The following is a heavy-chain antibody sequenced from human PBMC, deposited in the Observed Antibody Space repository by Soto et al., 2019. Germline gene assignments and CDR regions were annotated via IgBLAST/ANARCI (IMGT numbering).Heavy chain of an antibody. Sequence: QVQLQESGPGLVKPSGTLSLTCAVSGDSISSSNWWSWVRQPPGKGLEWIGEIYHSGSTNYNPSLMSPVTRSADKPMNQFHLNLNSVTAADTAVYYCARHSGSYCRDYWGQGTLVTVSS. CDR1: GDSISSSNW. CDR2: IYHSGST. CDR3: ARHSGSYCRDY. J-gene: IGHJ4*02. D-gene: IGHD1-26*01. V-gene: IGHV4-4*02.